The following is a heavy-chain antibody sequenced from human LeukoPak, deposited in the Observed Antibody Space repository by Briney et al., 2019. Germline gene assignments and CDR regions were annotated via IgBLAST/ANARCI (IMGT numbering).Heavy chain of an antibody. Sequence: ASVTVSCKFSVYTLTELSIHWVRLAPGKRLEWMGGFDPEDGETINAQKFQGRVTMTEDTSTYTANMELSSLRSDDTAVYYCATGGTYYYANTSYHTFDYWGQGTLLTVSS. D-gene: IGHD3-22*01. J-gene: IGHJ4*02. CDR1: VYTLTELS. V-gene: IGHV1-24*01. CDR3: ATGGTYYYANTSYHTFDY. CDR2: FDPEDGET.